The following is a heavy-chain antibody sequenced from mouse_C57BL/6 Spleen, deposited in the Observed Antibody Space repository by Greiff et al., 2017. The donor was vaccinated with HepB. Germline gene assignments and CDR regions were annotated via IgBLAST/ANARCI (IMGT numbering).Heavy chain of an antibody. D-gene: IGHD2-2*01. CDR3: ASAEEVTTGRPYAMDY. CDR2: ISSGSSTI. V-gene: IGHV5-17*01. Sequence: EVKLVESGGGLVKPGGSLKLSCAASGFTFSDYGMHWVRQAPEKGLEWVAYISSGSSTIYYADTVKGRFTISRDNAKNTLFLQMTSLRSEDTAMYYCASAEEVTTGRPYAMDYWGQGTSVTVSS. J-gene: IGHJ4*01. CDR1: GFTFSDYG.